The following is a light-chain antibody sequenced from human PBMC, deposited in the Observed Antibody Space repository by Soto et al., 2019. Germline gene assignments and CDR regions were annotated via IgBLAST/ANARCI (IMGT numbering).Light chain of an antibody. CDR3: KQYGTSPRT. CDR2: ETS. Sequence: EIVLTQSPGTLSLSPGERATLSCRASQSFSSSYLAWYQQKPGQAPRLLIYETSSRATGIPDRFSASGSQTDFTLTISRLEPEDFAVYYCKQYGTSPRTFGQGTKVDIK. J-gene: IGKJ1*01. V-gene: IGKV3-20*01. CDR1: QSFSSSY.